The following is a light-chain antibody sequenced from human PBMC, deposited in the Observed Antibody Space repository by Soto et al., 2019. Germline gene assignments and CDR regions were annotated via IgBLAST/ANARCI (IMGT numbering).Light chain of an antibody. J-gene: IGKJ2*01. CDR1: QSLLDGNGVTR. CDR2: LGS. CDR3: MQTLQTPYT. Sequence: EIVMTQSPVSLPVISGEAASISCRSSQSLLDGNGVTRLDWYLQKPGQSPEVLIYLGSNRASGVPDRFSGSGSGTDFRLKISRVEAEDVGVYYCMQTLQTPYTFGQGTKLEIK. V-gene: IGKV2-28*01.